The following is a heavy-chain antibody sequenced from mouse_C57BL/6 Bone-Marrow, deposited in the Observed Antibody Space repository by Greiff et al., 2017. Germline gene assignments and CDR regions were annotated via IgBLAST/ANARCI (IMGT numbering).Heavy chain of an antibody. J-gene: IGHJ1*03. Sequence: QVQLKQSGAELVRPGASVTLSCKASGYTFTDYEMHWVKQTPVHGLEWIGAIDPETGGTAYNQKFKGKAILTADKSSSTAYMELRRLTSEDSAVYYCTRSGSSSWYFDVWGTGTTVTVSS. V-gene: IGHV1-15*01. CDR3: TRSGSSSWYFDV. D-gene: IGHD1-1*01. CDR1: GYTFTDYE. CDR2: IDPETGGT.